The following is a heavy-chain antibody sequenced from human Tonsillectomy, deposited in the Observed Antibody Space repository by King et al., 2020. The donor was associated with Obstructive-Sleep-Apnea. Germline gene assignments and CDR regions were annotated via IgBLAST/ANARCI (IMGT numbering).Heavy chain of an antibody. CDR2: IYWDDDK. Sequence: TLKESGPTLVKPTQTLTLTCTFSGFSLRTSEVGVGWIRQPPGKALEWLALIYWDDDKRYRPSLKSRLTITKDTSKNQVALTMTNMEPVDTATYYCALINYDRNWFDPWGQGTLVTVSS. J-gene: IGHJ5*02. V-gene: IGHV2-5*02. CDR3: ALINYDRNWFDP. CDR1: GFSLRTSEVG. D-gene: IGHD3-9*01.